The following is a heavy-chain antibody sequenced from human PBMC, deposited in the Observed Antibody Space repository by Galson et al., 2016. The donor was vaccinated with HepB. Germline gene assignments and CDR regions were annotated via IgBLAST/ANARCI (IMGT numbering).Heavy chain of an antibody. CDR1: GYTFTNYP. CDR3: ARGITPRWFDP. Sequence: SVKVSCKASGYTFTNYPIHWVRQAPGQRFEWMGRINVVNGDTKYSQKFQARVTITRDTSASTAYMELSSLRSEDTAVYYCARGITPRWFDPWGQGTLFTVSP. CDR2: INVVNGDT. V-gene: IGHV1-3*01. J-gene: IGHJ5*02. D-gene: IGHD3-10*01.